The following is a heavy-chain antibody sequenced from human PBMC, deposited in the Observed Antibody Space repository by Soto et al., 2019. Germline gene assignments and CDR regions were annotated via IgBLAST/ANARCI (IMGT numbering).Heavy chain of an antibody. CDR1: GYTFTRSG. V-gene: IGHV1-18*01. Sequence: ASVKVSCKASGYTFTRSGISWVRQAPGQGLEWMGWISTYNGDTNYAQTFQGRVTMTTDTSTSTVHMEVRSLRSDDTAVYYCARRNRIEAFDICGQGTMVTVSS. CDR3: ARRNRIEAFDI. CDR2: ISTYNGDT. J-gene: IGHJ3*02. D-gene: IGHD2-15*01.